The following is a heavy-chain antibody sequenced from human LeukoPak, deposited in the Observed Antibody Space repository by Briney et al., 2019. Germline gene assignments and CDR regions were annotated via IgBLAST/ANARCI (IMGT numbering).Heavy chain of an antibody. CDR1: GYTFTSYA. J-gene: IGHJ4*02. CDR2: IIPIFGTA. D-gene: IGHD4-17*01. CDR3: ARHDYGDYASPPDY. V-gene: IGHV1-69*06. Sequence: SVKVSCKASGYTFTSYAISWVRQAPGQGLEWMGGIIPIFGTANYAQKFQGRVTITADRSTSTAYMELSSLRSEDTAVYYCARHDYGDYASPPDYWGQGTLVTVSS.